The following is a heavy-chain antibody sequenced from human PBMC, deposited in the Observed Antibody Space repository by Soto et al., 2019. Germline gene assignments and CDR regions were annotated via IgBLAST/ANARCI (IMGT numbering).Heavy chain of an antibody. Sequence: QVQLVESGGGVVQPGRSLRLSCAASGFTFSSYGMHWVRQAPGKGLEWVAVIWYDGSNKYYADSVKGRFTISRDNSKNTLYLQMNSLRAEDTAVYYCARDVGNPDYDILTGRPYYYMDVWGIGTTVTVSS. CDR3: ARDVGNPDYDILTGRPYYYMDV. V-gene: IGHV3-33*01. CDR2: IWYDGSNK. J-gene: IGHJ6*03. CDR1: GFTFSSYG. D-gene: IGHD3-9*01.